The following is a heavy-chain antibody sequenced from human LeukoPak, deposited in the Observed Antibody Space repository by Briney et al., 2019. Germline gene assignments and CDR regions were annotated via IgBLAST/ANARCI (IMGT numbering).Heavy chain of an antibody. CDR2: ISGSGGST. Sequence: PGGSLRLSCAASGFTFSSYAMSWVRQAPGKGLEWVSAISGSGGSTYYADSVKGRFTISRDNSRNTLYLQMNSLRAEDTAVYYCAKANWQRGPTDYFDYWGQGTLVTVSS. CDR3: AKANWQRGPTDYFDY. V-gene: IGHV3-23*01. CDR1: GFTFSSYA. D-gene: IGHD6-25*01. J-gene: IGHJ4*02.